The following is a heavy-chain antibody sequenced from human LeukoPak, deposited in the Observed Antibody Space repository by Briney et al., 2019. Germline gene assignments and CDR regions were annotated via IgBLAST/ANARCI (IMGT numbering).Heavy chain of an antibody. Sequence: GGTLRLSCAASGFSFSSYGMNWVRQAPGQGLEWVSYIDPTGRSVYYADSVKGRFTVSRDNANHSVFLQMNSLRDDDTAVYFCARMLALWGQGTLVTVS. CDR1: GFSFSSYG. J-gene: IGHJ4*02. D-gene: IGHD3-10*02. V-gene: IGHV3-48*02. CDR2: IDPTGRSV. CDR3: ARMLAL.